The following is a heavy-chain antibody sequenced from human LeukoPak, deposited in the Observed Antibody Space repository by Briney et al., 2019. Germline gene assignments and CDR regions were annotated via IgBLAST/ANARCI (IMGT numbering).Heavy chain of an antibody. J-gene: IGHJ5*02. CDR2: INPNSGGT. Sequence: LGASVKVSCKASGYTFTGYYMHWVRQAPGQGLEWMGWINPNSGGTNYAQKFQGRVTMTRDTSISTAYMELSRLRSDDTAVYYCARPFRGLGGLVAHWFDPWGQGTLVTVSS. CDR1: GYTFTGYY. CDR3: ARPFRGLGGLVAHWFDP. D-gene: IGHD3-10*01. V-gene: IGHV1-2*03.